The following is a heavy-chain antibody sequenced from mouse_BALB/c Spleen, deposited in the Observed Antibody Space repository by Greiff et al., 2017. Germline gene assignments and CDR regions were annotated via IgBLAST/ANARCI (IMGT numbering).Heavy chain of an antibody. Sequence: EVQVVESGGGLVKPGGSLKLSCAASGFTFSSYAMSWVRQSPEKRLEWVAEISSGGSYTYYPDTVTGRFTISRDNAKNTLYLEMSSLRSEDTAMYYCARGTTMITTGYFDVWGAGTTVTVSS. V-gene: IGHV5-9-4*01. CDR2: ISSGGSYT. D-gene: IGHD2-4*01. CDR3: ARGTTMITTGYFDV. CDR1: GFTFSSYA. J-gene: IGHJ1*01.